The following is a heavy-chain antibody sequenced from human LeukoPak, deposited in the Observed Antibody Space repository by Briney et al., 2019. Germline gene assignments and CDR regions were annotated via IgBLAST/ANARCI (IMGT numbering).Heavy chain of an antibody. J-gene: IGHJ4*02. CDR2: IYFGGTT. V-gene: IGHV3-53*01. Sequence: GGSLRLSCAASGFTVSSNYMTWVRQAPGQGLEWVSVIYFGGTTYYADSVEGRFTISRDNSKNTVYLQMNSLRVEDTAVYYCARGDGVYVYWGQGTLVTVSS. CDR1: GFTVSSNY. D-gene: IGHD2-8*01. CDR3: ARGDGVYVY.